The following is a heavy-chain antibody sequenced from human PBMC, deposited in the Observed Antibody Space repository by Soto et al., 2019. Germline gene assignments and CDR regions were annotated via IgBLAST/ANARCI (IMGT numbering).Heavy chain of an antibody. Sequence: EVQLVESGGGLAQPGGSLRLSCVASGFTFSRYDMHWVRQATGKGLEWVSAIDTVGDPYYPDSVKGRFTISRENAKNSLFLQMNSLRVGDTAVYYCARGYWGSGSYTFYYGMDLWGQGTTVTVSS. CDR2: IDTVGDP. CDR1: GFTFSRYD. D-gene: IGHD3-10*01. V-gene: IGHV3-13*05. J-gene: IGHJ6*02. CDR3: ARGYWGSGSYTFYYGMDL.